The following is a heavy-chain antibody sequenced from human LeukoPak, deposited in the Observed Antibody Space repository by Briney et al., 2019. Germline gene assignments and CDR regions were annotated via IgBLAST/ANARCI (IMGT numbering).Heavy chain of an antibody. V-gene: IGHV4-34*01. CDR3: ARGLLSSSWYRSTPNWFDP. CDR1: GGSFSGYY. D-gene: IGHD6-13*01. CDR2: INHSGST. Sequence: SETLSLTCAVYGGSFSGYYWSWIRQPPGKGLEWIGEINHSGSTNYNPSLKSRVTISVDTSKNQFSLKLSSVTAADTAVYYCARGLLSSSWYRSTPNWFDPWGQGTLVTVSS. J-gene: IGHJ5*02.